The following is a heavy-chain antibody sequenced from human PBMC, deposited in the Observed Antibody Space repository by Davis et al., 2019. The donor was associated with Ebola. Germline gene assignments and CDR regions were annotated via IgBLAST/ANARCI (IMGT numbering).Heavy chain of an antibody. V-gene: IGHV3-53*01. CDR3: AKTVGWLQQSEEEYFQS. Sequence: GESLQISCAASGFIVSDKYMSWVRQAPGKGLEWVSVFYIDGSTYHADSVKARFTISRDKSKNTLYLQMNSLKAEATAVYYCAKTVGWLQQSEEEYFQSWGQGTLVTVSS. J-gene: IGHJ1*01. CDR2: FYIDGST. D-gene: IGHD5-24*01. CDR1: GFIVSDKY.